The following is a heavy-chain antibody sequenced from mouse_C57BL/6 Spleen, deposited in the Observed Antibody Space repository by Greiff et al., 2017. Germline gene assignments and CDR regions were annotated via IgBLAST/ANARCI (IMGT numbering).Heavy chain of an antibody. V-gene: IGHV5-9*01. CDR2: ISGGGGNT. J-gene: IGHJ3*01. CDR3: ARDYGSSPFAY. CDR1: GFTFSSYT. D-gene: IGHD1-1*01. Sequence: DVMLVESGGGLVKPGGSLKLSCAASGFTFSSYTMSWVRQTPEKRLEWVATISGGGGNTYYPDSVKGRFTISRDNAKNTLYLQMSSLRSEDTALYYCARDYGSSPFAYWGQGTLVTVSA.